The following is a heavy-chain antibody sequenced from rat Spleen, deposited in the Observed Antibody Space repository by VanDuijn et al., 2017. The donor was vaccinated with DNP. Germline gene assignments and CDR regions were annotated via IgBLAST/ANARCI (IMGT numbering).Heavy chain of an antibody. V-gene: IGHV5-20*01. CDR2: ITTSATP. J-gene: IGHJ2*01. CDR3: TTFNYVGYPFAS. D-gene: IGHD1-11*01. CDR1: GFNFNDYW. Sequence: EVKLVESGGGLVQPGRSLKLSCAASGFNFNDYWMGWVRQTPTQGLEWIAAITTSATPYFRDSVKGRFTISRDNAKSTLYLQMDSLRSEDTATYYCTTFNYVGYPFASWGQGVMFTVSS.